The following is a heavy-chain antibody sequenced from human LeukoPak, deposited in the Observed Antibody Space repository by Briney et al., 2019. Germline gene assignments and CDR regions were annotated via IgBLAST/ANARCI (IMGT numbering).Heavy chain of an antibody. CDR3: ARVSHSWPWVFFDP. D-gene: IGHD1-26*01. V-gene: IGHV4-31*03. CDR1: GGSISSGGYY. J-gene: IGHJ2*01. CDR2: IYYSGST. Sequence: PSQTLSLTCTVSGGSISSGGYYWSWIRQHPGKGLEWIGYIYYSGSTYYNPSLKSRVTISVDTSKNQFSLSLNSVTAADTAVYYCARVSHSWPWVFFDPWGRGTLVTVSS.